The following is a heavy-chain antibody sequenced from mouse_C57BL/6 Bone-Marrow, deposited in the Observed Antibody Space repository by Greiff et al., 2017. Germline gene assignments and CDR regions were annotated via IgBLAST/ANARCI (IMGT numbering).Heavy chain of an antibody. CDR3: ARGAYYGNYEDWCFDV. Sequence: VQLQQSGAELVRPGTLVKVSCKASGYAFTNYLIEWVKQMPGKGLEWIGVINPGCGGTNYNEKFKGKVTLTADKSSSTAYMQLSSLESEDSAVYFCARGAYYGNYEDWCFDVWGTGTTVTVSS. D-gene: IGHD2-10*01. V-gene: IGHV1-54*01. J-gene: IGHJ1*03. CDR2: INPGCGGT. CDR1: GYAFTNYL.